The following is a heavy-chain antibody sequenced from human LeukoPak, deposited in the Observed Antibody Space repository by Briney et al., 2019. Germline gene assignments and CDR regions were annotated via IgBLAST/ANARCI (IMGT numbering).Heavy chain of an antibody. CDR3: ARAHRTTIFDY. D-gene: IGHD1-1*01. CDR1: GGSVSDYY. CDR2: IYTSGST. Sequence: SETLSLTCTISGGSVSDYYWSWIRQPAGKGLEWIGRIYTSGSTNYNPSLKSRVTMSVDTSKNQFSLKLSSVTAADTAVYYCARAHRTTIFDYWGQGTLVTVSS. V-gene: IGHV4-4*07. J-gene: IGHJ4*02.